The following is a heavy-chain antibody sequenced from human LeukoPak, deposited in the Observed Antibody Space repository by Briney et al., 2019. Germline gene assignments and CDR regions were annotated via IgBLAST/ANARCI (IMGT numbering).Heavy chain of an antibody. CDR1: GYSISSGYY. Sequence: PSETLSLTCTVSGYSISSGYYWAWIRQPPGKGLEWIGSIYHSGSTYYNPSLKSRVTISVDTSKSQLSLKVNSVTAADTAVYYCAREWSSSWPIDYWGQGTLVTVSS. CDR2: IYHSGST. J-gene: IGHJ4*02. V-gene: IGHV4-38-2*02. D-gene: IGHD6-13*01. CDR3: AREWSSSWPIDY.